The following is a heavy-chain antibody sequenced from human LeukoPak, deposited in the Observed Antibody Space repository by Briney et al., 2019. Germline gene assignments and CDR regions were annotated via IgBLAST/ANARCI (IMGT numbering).Heavy chain of an antibody. CDR3: AREAAAGTDFDY. CDR2: MHTSGTT. D-gene: IGHD6-13*01. CDR1: GGSVSSGSYY. V-gene: IGHV4-61*10. J-gene: IGHJ4*02. Sequence: SETLSLTCTVSGGSVSSGSYYWSWIRQPAGKGLEWIGRMHTSGTTNYNPSLKSRVTISVDTSKNQFSLKLSSVTAADTAVYYCAREAAAGTDFDYWGQGTLVTVSS.